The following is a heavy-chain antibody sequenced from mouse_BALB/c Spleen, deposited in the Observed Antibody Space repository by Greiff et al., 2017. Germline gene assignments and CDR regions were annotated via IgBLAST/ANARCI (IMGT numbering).Heavy chain of an antibody. D-gene: IGHD1-1*01. CDR2: IDPANGNT. J-gene: IGHJ3*01. V-gene: IGHV14-3*02. Sequence: EVQLVESGAELVKPGASVKLSCTASGFNIKDTYMHWVKQRPEQGLEWIGRIDPANGNTKYDPKFQGKATITADTSSNTAYLQLSSLTSEDTAVYYCAPQFQHYYGSSWFAYWGQGTLVTVSA. CDR3: APQFQHYYGSSWFAY. CDR1: GFNIKDTY.